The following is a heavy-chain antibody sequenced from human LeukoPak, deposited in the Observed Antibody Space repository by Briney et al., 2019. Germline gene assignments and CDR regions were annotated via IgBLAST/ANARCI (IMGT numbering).Heavy chain of an antibody. Sequence: GVLRLSCAASGFSFSSYAMSWVRRAPGKGLEWVSAIISSGGSTNYTDSVKGRFTISRDDYKDTLYLQKNSLLPEDTAVYYCSKSAIAVAGIFNLDYWGQGTLVTVSS. CDR1: GFSFSSYA. CDR2: IISSGGST. D-gene: IGHD6-19*01. CDR3: SKSAIAVAGIFNLDY. J-gene: IGHJ4*02. V-gene: IGHV3-23*01.